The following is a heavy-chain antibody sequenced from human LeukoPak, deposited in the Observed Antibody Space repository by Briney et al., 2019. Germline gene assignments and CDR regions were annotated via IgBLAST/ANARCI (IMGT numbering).Heavy chain of an antibody. J-gene: IGHJ5*02. CDR3: ARALRLSGWYPWFDP. CDR1: GYSISSGYY. CDR2: IYLSGST. V-gene: IGHV4-38-2*01. D-gene: IGHD6-19*01. Sequence: SETLSLTCAVSGYSISSGYYWGWIRQPPGKGLEWIGSIYLSGSTYYNPSLKSRVTISVDTSKNQFSLKLSSVTAADTAVYYCARALRLSGWYPWFDPWGQGTLVTVSS.